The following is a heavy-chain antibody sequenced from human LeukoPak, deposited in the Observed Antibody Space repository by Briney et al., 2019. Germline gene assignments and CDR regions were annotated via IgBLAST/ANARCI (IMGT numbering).Heavy chain of an antibody. V-gene: IGHV4-61*02. D-gene: IGHD6-13*01. Sequence: SETLSLTCTASGGSINRINYYWTWIRQPAGKGLEWIGRIYTSGSTNYNPSLKSRVTMSVDTSKNQFSLKLSSVTAADTAVYYCARDVVAAAGTWDYWGQGTLVTVSS. CDR3: ARDVVAAAGTWDY. CDR1: GGSINRINYY. CDR2: IYTSGST. J-gene: IGHJ4*02.